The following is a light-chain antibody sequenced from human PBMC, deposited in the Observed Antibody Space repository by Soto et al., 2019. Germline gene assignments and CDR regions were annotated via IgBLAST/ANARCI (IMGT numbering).Light chain of an antibody. CDR3: EAWGSNTRV. J-gene: IGLJ2*01. V-gene: IGLV4-60*03. Sequence: QSVLTQSSSASASLGSSVKLTCTRSSGHSSYIIAWHQQQPGKAPRYLMSLEGSGNYNKESEVPDRFSGSTSGADRYLTISNLQSEDEADYYCEAWGSNTRVFGGGTKSPS. CDR2: LEGSGNY. CDR1: SGHSSYI.